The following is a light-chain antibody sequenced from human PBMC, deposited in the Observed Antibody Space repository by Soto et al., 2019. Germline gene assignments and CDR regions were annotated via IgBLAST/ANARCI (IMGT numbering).Light chain of an antibody. V-gene: IGKV3-15*01. CDR1: QAINNN. CDR2: GAS. J-gene: IGKJ5*01. Sequence: EIVITQSPATLSVSPGERATLSCRASQAINNNVAWYPLKDGQVPRLLIYGASTRANGIPARFSSSGSGAELTLTISSLQSEDFAVYDCQQYNNWPTITFGQGTRLEIK. CDR3: QQYNNWPTIT.